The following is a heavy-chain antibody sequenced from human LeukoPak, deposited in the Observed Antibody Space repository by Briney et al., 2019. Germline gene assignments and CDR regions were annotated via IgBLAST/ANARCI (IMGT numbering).Heavy chain of an antibody. CDR2: IYYSGST. J-gene: IGHJ5*02. CDR1: GGSISSHY. V-gene: IGHV4-59*11. D-gene: IGHD3-3*01. CDR3: ARGPKVLRFLEWLPNNWFDP. Sequence: PSETLSLTCTVSGGSISSHYWSWIRQPPGEGLEWIGYIYYSGSTNYNPSRESRVTIAVDTSKNQFSLKLSSVTAADTAVYYCARGPKVLRFLEWLPNNWFDPWGQGTLVTVSS.